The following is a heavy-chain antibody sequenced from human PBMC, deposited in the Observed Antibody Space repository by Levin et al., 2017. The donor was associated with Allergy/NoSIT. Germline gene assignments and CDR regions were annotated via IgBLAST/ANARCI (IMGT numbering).Heavy chain of an antibody. J-gene: IGHJ4*02. D-gene: IGHD2-15*01. CDR3: AREYCSGGSCFLDY. V-gene: IGHV4-59*01. Sequence: PSQTLSLTCTVSGGSIRSYFWSWIRQPPGKGLEWIGYMYYSGSTNYNPSLKSRVTISVDTSKNQFSLKLSSVTAADTAVYYCAREYCSGGSCFLDYWGQGTLVTVSS. CDR1: GGSIRSYF. CDR2: MYYSGST.